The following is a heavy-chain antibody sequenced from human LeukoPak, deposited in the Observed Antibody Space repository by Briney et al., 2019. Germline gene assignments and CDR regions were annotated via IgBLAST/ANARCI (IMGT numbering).Heavy chain of an antibody. CDR2: IYGGGST. Sequence: GGSLRLSCAASGFTVSSNYMSWVRQAPGKGLEWVSVIYGGGSTYYADSVKGRFTISRDNSKNTLYLQMNSLRAEDTAVYYCARSYGDYLTYYFDYWGQGTLVTVSS. J-gene: IGHJ4*02. V-gene: IGHV3-66*01. CDR1: GFTVSSNY. D-gene: IGHD4-17*01. CDR3: ARSYGDYLTYYFDY.